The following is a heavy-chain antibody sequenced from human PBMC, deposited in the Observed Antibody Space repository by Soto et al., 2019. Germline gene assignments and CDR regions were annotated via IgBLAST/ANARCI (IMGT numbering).Heavy chain of an antibody. D-gene: IGHD3-3*01. J-gene: IGHJ6*03. Sequence: QVHLEQWGAGLLKPSETLSLTCAVYGGSLIGYFWSWVRQPPVKGLEWIGEINHSGSTNYNPSLKSVVILSADTSNHQFSLRLRSVTAADSGIYFFASYHYYDFWIGSRHYMDAWSKGTTVTVSS. CDR3: ASYHYYDFWIGSRHYMDA. CDR2: INHSGST. V-gene: IGHV4-34*01. CDR1: GGSLIGYF.